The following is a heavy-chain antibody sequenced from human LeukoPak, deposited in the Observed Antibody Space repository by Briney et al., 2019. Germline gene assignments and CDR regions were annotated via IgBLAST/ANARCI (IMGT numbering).Heavy chain of an antibody. V-gene: IGHV3-7*04. CDR1: GFTFRSFL. Sequence: PGGSLTLSCAASGFTFRSFLMSWVRQAPGKGLEWVGHIKQDGGEKYNVYTVNGLSNITRHNPKNSLYLQMNILRAEHTAVYYCARGQWLTFDVFDIWGQGTMVTVSS. CDR2: IKQDGGEK. D-gene: IGHD6-19*01. CDR3: ARGQWLTFDVFDI. J-gene: IGHJ3*02.